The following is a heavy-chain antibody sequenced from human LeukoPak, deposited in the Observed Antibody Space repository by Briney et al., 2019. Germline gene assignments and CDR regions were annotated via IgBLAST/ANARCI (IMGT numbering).Heavy chain of an antibody. J-gene: IGHJ4*02. Sequence: SETLSLTCAVYGRSFSGYYWSWIRQPPGKGLEWIGEINHSGSTNYNPSLKSRVTISVDTSKNQFSLKLSSVTAADTAVYYCARGNGVTDYWGQGTLVTVSS. V-gene: IGHV4-34*01. CDR2: INHSGST. CDR1: GRSFSGYY. D-gene: IGHD5-18*01. CDR3: ARGNGVTDY.